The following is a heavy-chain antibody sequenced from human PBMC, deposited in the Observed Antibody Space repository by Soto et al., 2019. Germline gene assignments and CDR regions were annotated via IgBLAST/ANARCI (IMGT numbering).Heavy chain of an antibody. CDR3: AKDPPYCSGGSCYSGYYGMDV. Sequence: EVQLLESGGGLVQPGGSLRLSCAASGFTFSSYAMSWVRQAPGKGLEWVSAISGSGGSTYYADSVKGRFTISRDNSKNTLYRQMKSLRAEDTAVYYCAKDPPYCSGGSCYSGYYGMDVWGQGTTVTVSS. V-gene: IGHV3-23*01. J-gene: IGHJ6*02. CDR2: ISGSGGST. CDR1: GFTFSSYA. D-gene: IGHD2-15*01.